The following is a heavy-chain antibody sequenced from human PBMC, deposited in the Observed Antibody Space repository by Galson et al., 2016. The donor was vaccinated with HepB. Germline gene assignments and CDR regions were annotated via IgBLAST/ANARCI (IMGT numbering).Heavy chain of an antibody. CDR1: KFIFRGFW. D-gene: IGHD6-13*01. CDR3: SRDRNFAADT. Sequence: SLRLSCAVSKFIFRGFWMQWVRQAPGEGLKWVSRINGDGSTTVYADSVKGRFTISRDNAKSSLFLQMTSLRAEDTAVYFCSRDRNFAADTWGQGTLVTVSS. CDR2: INGDGSTT. J-gene: IGHJ5*02. V-gene: IGHV3-74*01.